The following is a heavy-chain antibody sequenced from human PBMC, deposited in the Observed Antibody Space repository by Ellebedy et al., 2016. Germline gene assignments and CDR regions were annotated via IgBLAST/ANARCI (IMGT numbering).Heavy chain of an antibody. CDR1: GYTFTTFS. D-gene: IGHD1-1*01. Sequence: ASVKVSXKASGYTFTTFSITWVRQVPGQGLEWMGFFNPFSGNTKFAQKFQGRVTITRDTSASTAYMELSSLRSEDTAVYYCAKTSGWGYRENWGQGTLVTVSS. J-gene: IGHJ4*02. V-gene: IGHV1-18*04. CDR2: FNPFSGNT. CDR3: AKTSGWGYREN.